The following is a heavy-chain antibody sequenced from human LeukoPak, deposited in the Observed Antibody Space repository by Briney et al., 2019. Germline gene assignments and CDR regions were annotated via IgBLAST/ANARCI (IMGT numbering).Heavy chain of an antibody. CDR2: INHSGST. V-gene: IGHV4-34*01. CDR3: ARRHYDFWSGTGDI. CDR1: GGSFSGYY. D-gene: IGHD3-3*01. Sequence: SETLSLTCAVYGGSFSGYYWSWIRQPPGKGLEWIGEINHSGSTNYNPSLKSRVTISVDTSKNQFSLKLSSVTAADTAVYYCARRHYDFWSGTGDIWGQGTMVTVSS. J-gene: IGHJ3*02.